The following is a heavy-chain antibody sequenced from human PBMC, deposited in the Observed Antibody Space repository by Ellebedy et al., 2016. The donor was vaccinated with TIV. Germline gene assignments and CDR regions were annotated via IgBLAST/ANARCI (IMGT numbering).Heavy chain of an antibody. CDR3: ARDSRIAGGHFDY. CDR2: IIPILGIA. Sequence: AASVKVSCKASGYTFTSYGISWVRQAPGQGLEWMGRIIPILGIANYAQKFQGRVTITADKSTSTAYMELSSLRSEDTAVYNRARDSRIAGGHFDYWGQGTLVTVSS. V-gene: IGHV1-69*04. D-gene: IGHD6-13*01. J-gene: IGHJ4*02. CDR1: GYTFTSYG.